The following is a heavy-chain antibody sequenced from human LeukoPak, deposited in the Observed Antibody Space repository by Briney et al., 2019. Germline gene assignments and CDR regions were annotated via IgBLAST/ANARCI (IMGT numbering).Heavy chain of an antibody. D-gene: IGHD3-10*01. CDR3: ARGVKGQIRITMVRGVISCFDY. J-gene: IGHJ4*02. V-gene: IGHV1-8*01. CDR2: MNPNSGNT. Sequence: ASVKVSCKASGYTFTSYDINWVRQATGQGLEWMGWMNPNSGNTGYAQKFQGRVTMTRDTSISTAYMELSSLTSEDTAVYYCARGVKGQIRITMVRGVISCFDYWGQGTLVTVSS. CDR1: GYTFTSYD.